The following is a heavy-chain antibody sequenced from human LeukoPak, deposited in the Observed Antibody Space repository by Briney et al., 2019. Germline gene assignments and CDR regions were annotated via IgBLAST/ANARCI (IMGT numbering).Heavy chain of an antibody. J-gene: IGHJ4*02. D-gene: IGHD3-22*01. CDR2: IYTSGST. Sequence: SETLSLTCTVSGGSISSYYWSWIRQPAGKGLEWIGRIYTSGSTNYNPSLKSRVTMSVDTSKNQFSLKLSSVTAADTAAYYCARDLYYDSSGHRRYFDYWGQGTLVTVSS. CDR3: ARDLYYDSSGHRRYFDY. V-gene: IGHV4-4*07. CDR1: GGSISSYY.